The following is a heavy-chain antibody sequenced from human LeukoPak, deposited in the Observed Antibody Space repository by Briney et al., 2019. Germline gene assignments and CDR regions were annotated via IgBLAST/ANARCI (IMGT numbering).Heavy chain of an antibody. CDR2: INHSGST. CDR1: GGSFSGYY. CDR3: ARALYPSRLGEFP. J-gene: IGHJ5*02. V-gene: IGHV4-34*01. Sequence: SETLSLTCAVYGGSFSGYYWSWIRQPPGKGLEWIGEINHSGSTNYNPSLKSRVTISVDTSENQFSLKLSSVTAADTAVYYCARALYPSRLGEFPWGQGTLVTVSS. D-gene: IGHD3-16*01.